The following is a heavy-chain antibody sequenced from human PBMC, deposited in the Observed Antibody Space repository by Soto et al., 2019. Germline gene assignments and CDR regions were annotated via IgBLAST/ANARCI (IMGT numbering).Heavy chain of an antibody. CDR1: GFIFSKYY. J-gene: IGHJ5*02. CDR2: INPSGTRT. D-gene: IGHD2-21*01. Sequence: ASVKVSCKASGFIFSKYYMHWVRQAPGQGLEWVGIINPSGTRTSCAPKFQGRVTMTRDTSTSTVYMELSSLTSDDTAVYYCARDNSYPTVWCLAPWGRETLFTVSS. CDR3: ARDNSYPTVWCLAP. V-gene: IGHV1-46*01.